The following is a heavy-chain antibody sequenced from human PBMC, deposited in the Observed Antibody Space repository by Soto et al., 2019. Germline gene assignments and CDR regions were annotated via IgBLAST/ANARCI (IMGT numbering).Heavy chain of an antibody. CDR3: AKDRRITMVRGVLRAFDS. J-gene: IGHJ5*01. CDR1: GFTFINYP. V-gene: IGHV3-23*01. CDR2: ISGSGETP. Sequence: PWGSLRLSCAASGFTFINYPMIWFRQSPWKWLEWVSGISGSGETPYYADSVKGRFTISRDNYKNMLYLQMNSLRAEDTAVYYCAKDRRITMVRGVLRAFDSWGQGNLVTVSS. D-gene: IGHD3-10*01.